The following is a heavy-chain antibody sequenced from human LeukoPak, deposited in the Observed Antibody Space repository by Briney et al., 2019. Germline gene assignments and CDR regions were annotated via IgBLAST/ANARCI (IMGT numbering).Heavy chain of an antibody. D-gene: IGHD1-26*01. CDR1: GFTFSSYA. CDR2: ISYDGSNK. V-gene: IGHV3-30-3*01. Sequence: PGGSLRLSCAASGFTFSSYAMHWVRQAPGKGLEWVAVISYDGSNKYYADSVKGRFTISRDNSKNTLYLQMNSLRAEDTAVYYCARDLYSESQDPHNWFAPWGQGALVTVSS. J-gene: IGHJ5*02. CDR3: ARDLYSESQDPHNWFAP.